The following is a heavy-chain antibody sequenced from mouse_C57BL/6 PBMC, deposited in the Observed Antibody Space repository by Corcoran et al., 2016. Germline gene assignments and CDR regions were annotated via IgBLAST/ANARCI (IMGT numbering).Heavy chain of an antibody. CDR3: ARSKATVYFDY. V-gene: IGHV1-76*01. CDR1: GYTFTDYY. J-gene: IGHJ2*01. Sequence: QVQLKQSGAELVRPGASVKLSCTASGYTFTDYYINWVKQRPGQGLEWIARIYPGSGNTYYNEKFKGKATLTAEKSSSTAYMQLSSLTSEDSAVYFCARSKATVYFDYWGQGTTLTVSS. D-gene: IGHD1-1*01. CDR2: IYPGSGNT.